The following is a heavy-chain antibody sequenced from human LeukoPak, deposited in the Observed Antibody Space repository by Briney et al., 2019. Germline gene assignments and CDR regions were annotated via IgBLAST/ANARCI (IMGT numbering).Heavy chain of an antibody. CDR3: ARSYGDFLDY. CDR1: GGSISSYY. Sequence: SETLSLTCTVSGGSISSYYWSWIRQPPGKGLEWIGYIYYSGSTNYNPSLKSRVTISVDTSKNQFSLKLSSVTAADTAVYYCARSYGDFLDYWGQGTLVTVSS. D-gene: IGHD4-17*01. V-gene: IGHV4-59*08. CDR2: IYYSGST. J-gene: IGHJ4*02.